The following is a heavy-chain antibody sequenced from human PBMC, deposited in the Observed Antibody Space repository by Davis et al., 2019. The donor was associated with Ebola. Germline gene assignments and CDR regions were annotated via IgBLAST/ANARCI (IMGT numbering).Heavy chain of an antibody. V-gene: IGHV6-1*01. CDR3: ARDPPYDQGYDY. CDR1: GDSVSSNTAA. CDR2: TYCRSKWFV. J-gene: IGHJ4*02. D-gene: IGHD3-22*01. Sequence: SQTFSLTCAISGDSVSSNTAAWNWIRQSPSRGLEWLGRTYCRSKWFVDYAVSVKSRMTINSDTSKNQFSLQLSSVTPEDTAVYYCARDPPYDQGYDYWGQGILVTVSS.